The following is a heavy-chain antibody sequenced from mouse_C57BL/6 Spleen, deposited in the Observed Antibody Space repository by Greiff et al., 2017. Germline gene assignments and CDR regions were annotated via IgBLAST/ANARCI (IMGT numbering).Heavy chain of an antibody. V-gene: IGHV2-5*01. Sequence: QVQLQQSGPGLVQPSQSLSITCTVSGFSLTSYGVHWVRQSPGKGLEWLGVIWRGGSTDYNAAFMSRLSITKDNSKSQVFFKMNSLQADDTAIYCCAKNDDYGVGWFAYWGQGTLVTVSA. CDR2: IWRGGST. D-gene: IGHD2-4*01. CDR1: GFSLTSYG. CDR3: AKNDDYGVGWFAY. J-gene: IGHJ3*01.